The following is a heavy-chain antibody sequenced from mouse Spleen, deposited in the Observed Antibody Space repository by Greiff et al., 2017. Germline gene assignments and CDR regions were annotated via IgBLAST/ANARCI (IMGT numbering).Heavy chain of an antibody. Sequence: QVHVKQSGAELARPGASVKLSCKASGYTFTSYGISWVKQRTGQGLEWIGEIYPRSGNTYYNEKFKGKATLTADKSSSTAYMELRSLTSEDSAVYFCARDGSSSAWFAYWGQGTLVTVSA. J-gene: IGHJ3*01. CDR3: ARDGSSSAWFAY. CDR2: IYPRSGNT. CDR1: GYTFTSYG. D-gene: IGHD1-1*01. V-gene: IGHV1-81*01.